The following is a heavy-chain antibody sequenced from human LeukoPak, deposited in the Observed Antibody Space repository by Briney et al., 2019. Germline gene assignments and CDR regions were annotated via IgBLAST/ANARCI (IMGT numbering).Heavy chain of an antibody. D-gene: IGHD5-18*01. CDR3: ARERGYSYGSDAFDI. Sequence: AASVKASCKASGGTFSSYAISWVRQAPGQGLEWMGGIIPIFGTANYAQKFQGRVTITTDESTSTAYMELSSLRSEDTAVYYCARERGYSYGSDAFDIWGQGTMVTVSS. J-gene: IGHJ3*02. V-gene: IGHV1-69*05. CDR1: GGTFSSYA. CDR2: IIPIFGTA.